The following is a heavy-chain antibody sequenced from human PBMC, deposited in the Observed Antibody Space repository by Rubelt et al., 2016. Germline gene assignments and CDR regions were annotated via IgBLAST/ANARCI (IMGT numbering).Heavy chain of an antibody. CDR1: GGSISSYY. Sequence: QVQLQESGPGLVKPSETLSLTCTVSGGSISSYYWSWIRQPPGKGLEWIGYIYYSGSTYYNPSLKSRVTISVDTSKNQVSLKLSSVTAADTAVYYCARVRTDLRSAFDIWGQGTMVTVSS. CDR3: ARVRTDLRSAFDI. D-gene: IGHD3-16*01. V-gene: IGHV4-59*12. CDR2: IYYSGST. J-gene: IGHJ3*02.